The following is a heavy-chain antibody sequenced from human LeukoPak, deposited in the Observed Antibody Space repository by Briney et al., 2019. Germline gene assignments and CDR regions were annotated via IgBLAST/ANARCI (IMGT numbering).Heavy chain of an antibody. J-gene: IGHJ5*02. D-gene: IGHD3-10*01. CDR1: GYTFTSYY. CDR3: AREPRSGSGSLNWFDP. Sequence: ASVKVSCKASGYTFTSYYMHWVRQAPGQGLEWMGWINPNSGGTNYAQKFQGRVTMTRDTSISTAYMELSRLRSDDTAVYYCAREPRSGSGSLNWFDPWGQGTLVTVSS. V-gene: IGHV1-2*02. CDR2: INPNSGGT.